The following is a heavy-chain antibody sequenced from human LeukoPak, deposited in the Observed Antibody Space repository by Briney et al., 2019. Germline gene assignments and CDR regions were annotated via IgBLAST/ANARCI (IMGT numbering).Heavy chain of an antibody. V-gene: IGHV3-48*03. CDR2: ISSSGSTI. D-gene: IGHD1-1*01. Sequence: QPGGSLRLSCAASGFTFSSYEMNWVRQAPGKGLEWVSYISSSGSTIYYADSVKGRFTISRDNSKNSLYLQMNSLRTEDTALYYCAKAVQLADHYMDVWGKGTTVTVSS. CDR1: GFTFSSYE. CDR3: AKAVQLADHYMDV. J-gene: IGHJ6*03.